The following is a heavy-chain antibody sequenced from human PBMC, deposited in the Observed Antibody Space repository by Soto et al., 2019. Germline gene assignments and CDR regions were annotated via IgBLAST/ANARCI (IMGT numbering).Heavy chain of an antibody. V-gene: IGHV3-74*01. CDR2: IHSDGSST. Sequence: DVQLVESGGGSVQPGGSLGHSCAATGFTFSYYWMHWVRQAPGKGLVWVSRIHSDGSSTTDADSVKGRFTISRDNAKNTLYLQMNSLRAEDTAVYYCARGQWGAFDLWGQGTMVTVAS. D-gene: IGHD1-26*01. CDR1: GFTFSYYW. CDR3: ARGQWGAFDL. J-gene: IGHJ3*01.